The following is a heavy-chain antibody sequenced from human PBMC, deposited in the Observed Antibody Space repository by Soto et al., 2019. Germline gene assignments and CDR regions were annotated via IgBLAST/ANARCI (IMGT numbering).Heavy chain of an antibody. V-gene: IGHV1-18*01. CDR3: ARTIFGVVDYYYYYMDV. CDR1: GYTFTSYG. CDR2: ISAYNGNT. J-gene: IGHJ6*03. D-gene: IGHD3-3*01. Sequence: ASVKVSCKASGYTFTSYGISWVRQAPGQGLEWMGWISAYNGNTNYAQKLQGRVTMTTDTSTSTAYMELRSLRSDDTAVYYCARTIFGVVDYYYYYMDVWGKGTTVTVSS.